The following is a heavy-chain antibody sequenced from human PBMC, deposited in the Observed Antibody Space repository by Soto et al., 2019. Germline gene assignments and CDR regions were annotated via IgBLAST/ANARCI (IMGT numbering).Heavy chain of an antibody. CDR1: GGTFSSYA. CDR2: IIPIFGTA. CDR3: ARDDLWSSVVATLDYYYGMDV. V-gene: IGHV1-69*13. D-gene: IGHD5-12*01. J-gene: IGHJ6*02. Sequence: SVTVSCKASGGTFSSYAISWVRQAPGQGLEWMGGIIPIFGTANYAQKFQGRVTITADESTSTAYMELSSLRSEDTAVYYCARDDLWSSVVATLDYYYGMDVWGQGTTVTVSS.